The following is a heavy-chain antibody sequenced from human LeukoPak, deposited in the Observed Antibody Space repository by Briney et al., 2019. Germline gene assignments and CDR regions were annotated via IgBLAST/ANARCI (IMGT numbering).Heavy chain of an antibody. V-gene: IGHV3-30*04. CDR2: ISYDGSNK. J-gene: IGHJ3*02. D-gene: IGHD2-15*01. CDR1: GFTFSSYA. CDR3: ARPVGVVVIFDAFDI. Sequence: GSSLRLSCAASGFTFSSYAMHWVRQAPGKGLEWVAVISYDGSNKYYADSVKGRFTISRDNSKNTLYLQMNSLRAEDTAVYYCARPVGVVVIFDAFDIWGQGTMVTVSS.